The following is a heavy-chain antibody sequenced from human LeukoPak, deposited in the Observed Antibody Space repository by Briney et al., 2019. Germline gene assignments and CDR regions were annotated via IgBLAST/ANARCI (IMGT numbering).Heavy chain of an antibody. Sequence: SETLSLTCTVSGGSISSSSYYWGWIRQPPGKGLEWIGSIYYSGSTNYNPSLKSRVTISVDTSKNQFSLKLSSVTAADTAVYYCAREREVGATIWFDPWGQGTLVTVSS. CDR2: IYYSGST. D-gene: IGHD1-26*01. J-gene: IGHJ5*02. V-gene: IGHV4-39*07. CDR3: AREREVGATIWFDP. CDR1: GGSISSSSYY.